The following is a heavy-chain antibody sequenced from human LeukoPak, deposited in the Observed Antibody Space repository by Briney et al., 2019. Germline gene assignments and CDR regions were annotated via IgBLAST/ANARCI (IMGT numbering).Heavy chain of an antibody. V-gene: IGHV1-3*01. Sequence: ASVKVSCKASGYTFTSYAMHWVRQAPGQRLEWMGWINAGNGNTKYSQKFQGRVTITRDTSASTAYMELGSLRSEDTAVYYCARAATAGIFDYWGQGTLVTVSS. J-gene: IGHJ4*02. D-gene: IGHD6-19*01. CDR2: INAGNGNT. CDR3: ARAATAGIFDY. CDR1: GYTFTSYA.